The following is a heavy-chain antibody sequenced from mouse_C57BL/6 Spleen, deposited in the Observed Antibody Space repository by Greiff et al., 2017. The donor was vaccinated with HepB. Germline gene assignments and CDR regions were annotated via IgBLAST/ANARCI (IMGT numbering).Heavy chain of an antibody. V-gene: IGHV5-16*01. CDR3: ARDEGYFDY. J-gene: IGHJ2*01. CDR2: INYDGSST. Sequence: EVQRVESEGGLVQPGSSMKLSCTASGFTFSDYYMAWVRQVPEKGLEWVANINYDGSSTYYLDSLKSRFIISRDNATNILYLQMSSLKSEDTATYYCARDEGYFDYWGQGTTLTVSS. CDR1: GFTFSDYY.